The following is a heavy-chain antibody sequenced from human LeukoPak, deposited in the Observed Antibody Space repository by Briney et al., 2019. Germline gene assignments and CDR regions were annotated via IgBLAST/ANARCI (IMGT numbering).Heavy chain of an antibody. CDR3: ARQGAGSSHYDDTGLPRGAYDV. Sequence: GESLKISCKVSGYRFTTYWIAWVRQLPGKGLEWMGVICPGDSETRYTPSFRGQVAISVDRSSNTAFLQWNSLREADTAVYFCARQGAGSSHYDDTGLPRGAYDVWGQGTRVIVSS. J-gene: IGHJ3*01. D-gene: IGHD3-16*01. CDR1: GYRFTTYW. V-gene: IGHV5-51*01. CDR2: ICPGDSET.